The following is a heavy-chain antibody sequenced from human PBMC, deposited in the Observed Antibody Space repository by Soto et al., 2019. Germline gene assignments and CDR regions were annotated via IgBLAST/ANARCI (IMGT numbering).Heavy chain of an antibody. CDR1: RFSFREYG. V-gene: IGHV3-33*03. CDR3: ARLAGSGSNSRRIKY. CDR2: IWNDRSDK. D-gene: IGHD1-26*01. J-gene: IGHJ4*02. Sequence: GSLRLSSAPSRFSFREYGMHWVRQAPGKGLEWVAVIWNDRSDKFYGSSVMFRYTISRDSCRDTLSLQMNSLRAEDTTVYYCARLAGSGSNSRRIKYWGQGTTVIV.